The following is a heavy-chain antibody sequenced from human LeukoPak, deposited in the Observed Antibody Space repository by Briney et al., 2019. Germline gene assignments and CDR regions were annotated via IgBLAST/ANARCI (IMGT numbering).Heavy chain of an antibody. J-gene: IGHJ4*02. CDR1: GYTFTDYY. V-gene: IGHV1-2*07. D-gene: IGHD1-14*01. CDR2: INPNSGGT. Sequence: GASEKVSCKASGYTFTDYYIHWVRQAPGQGLEWMGWINPNSGGTNYAHTFQGRVTMTRDTSITTAYLELSRLRPDEPAVNYCARVGDNHHLDYWGEGTLVPVSS. CDR3: ARVGDNHHLDY.